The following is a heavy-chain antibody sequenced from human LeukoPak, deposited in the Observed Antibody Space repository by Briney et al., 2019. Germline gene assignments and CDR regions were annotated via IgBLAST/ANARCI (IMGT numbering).Heavy chain of an antibody. Sequence: PGGSLRLSCAASGFAFSSYSMNWVRQAPGKGLEWVSYISSSSSYTNYADPVKGRFTISRDNAKNSLYLQMNSLGAEDTAVYYCARSVSYFDYWGKGTLPTVPS. CDR3: ARSVSYFDY. V-gene: IGHV3-21*05. D-gene: IGHD5/OR15-5a*01. CDR1: GFAFSSYS. CDR2: ISSSSSYT. J-gene: IGHJ4*02.